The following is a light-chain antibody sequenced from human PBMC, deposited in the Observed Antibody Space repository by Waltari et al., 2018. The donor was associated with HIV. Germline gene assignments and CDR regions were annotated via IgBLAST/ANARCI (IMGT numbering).Light chain of an antibody. Sequence: DLQMTQSPSSLSASLGDRVTITCRASRSINTYLNWYQHKLGESPKILISDSSTLQSGAQPRCSGSGSGTDFTLTIASLQPEDRATYYCQKSDTPPWTFGQGTKVEI. J-gene: IGKJ1*01. CDR2: DSS. CDR1: RSINTY. V-gene: IGKV1-39*01. CDR3: QKSDTPPWT.